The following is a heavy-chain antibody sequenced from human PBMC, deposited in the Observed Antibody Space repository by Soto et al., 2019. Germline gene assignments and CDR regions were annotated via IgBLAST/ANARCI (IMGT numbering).Heavy chain of an antibody. D-gene: IGHD1-1*01. CDR1: GFTFSSYA. CDR3: ARELERQYYYYYGMDV. CDR2: ISYDGSNK. J-gene: IGHJ6*02. Sequence: GGSLRLSCAASGFTFSSYAMHWVRQAPGKGLEWVAVISYDGSNKYYADSVKGRFTISRDNSKNTLYLQMNSLRAEDTAVYYCARELERQYYYYYGMDVWGQGTTVTVSS. V-gene: IGHV3-30-3*01.